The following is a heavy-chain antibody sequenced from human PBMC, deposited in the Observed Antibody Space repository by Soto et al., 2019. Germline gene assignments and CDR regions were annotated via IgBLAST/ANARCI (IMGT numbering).Heavy chain of an antibody. Sequence: SETLSLTCTVSGGSISSYYWSWIRQPPGKGLEWIGYIYYSGSTNYNPSLKSRVTISVDTSKNQFSLKLSSVTAADTAVYYCASLEYSSSSGGFDYWGQGTLVTVSS. CDR2: IYYSGST. CDR3: ASLEYSSSSGGFDY. V-gene: IGHV4-59*08. D-gene: IGHD6-6*01. J-gene: IGHJ4*02. CDR1: GGSISSYY.